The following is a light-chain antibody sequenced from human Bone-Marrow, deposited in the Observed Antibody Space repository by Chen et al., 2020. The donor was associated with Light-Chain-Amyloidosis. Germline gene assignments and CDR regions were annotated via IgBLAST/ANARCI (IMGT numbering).Light chain of an antibody. J-gene: IGLJ1*01. CDR1: SSNIGINY. CDR3: AAWDGSLRGYV. CDR2: RNN. V-gene: IGLV1-47*01. Sequence: QSVLTQPPSASGTPGQRVTISCSGASSNIGINYVDWYQNFPGAAPNLLIPRNNPRPSGVPARSAAAKSGTSAVLASSGLRSEDEADYYCAAWDGSLRGYVFGTGTKVIVL.